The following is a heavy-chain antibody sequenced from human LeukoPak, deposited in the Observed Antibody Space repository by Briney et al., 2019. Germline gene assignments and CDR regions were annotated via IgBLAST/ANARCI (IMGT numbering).Heavy chain of an antibody. CDR2: ISGSGGST. J-gene: IGHJ4*02. Sequence: PGGSLRLSCAASGFTFNSYAMSWVRQVPGKGLEWVSAISGSGGSTYHADSVKGRFTISRDNSKNTLYLQMNSLRAEDTAVYYCAKNLNVVVGATSGYWGQGTLVTVSS. V-gene: IGHV3-23*01. D-gene: IGHD1-26*01. CDR3: AKNLNVVVGATSGY. CDR1: GFTFNSYA.